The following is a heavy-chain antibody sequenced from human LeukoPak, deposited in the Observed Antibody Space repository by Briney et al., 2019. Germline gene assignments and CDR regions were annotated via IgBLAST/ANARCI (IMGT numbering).Heavy chain of an antibody. CDR1: GGSISSGGYY. CDR2: IYHSGST. CDR3: AREDSSGYYVDY. Sequence: PSETLSLTFTVSGGSISSGGYYWSWIRQPPGKGLEWIGYIYHSGSTYYNPSLKSRVTISVDRSKNQFSLKLSSVTAADTAVYYCAREDSSGYYVDYWGQGTLVTVSS. J-gene: IGHJ4*02. V-gene: IGHV4-30-2*01. D-gene: IGHD3-22*01.